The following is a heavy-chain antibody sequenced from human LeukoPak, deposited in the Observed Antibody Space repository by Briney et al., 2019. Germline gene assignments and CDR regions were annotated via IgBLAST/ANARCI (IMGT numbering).Heavy chain of an antibody. D-gene: IGHD6-25*01. CDR2: IYYSGST. CDR3: ARDRGPPADPFDY. Sequence: SETLSLTCTVSGGSISSSSYYWGWMRQPPGKGLKWIGSIYYSGSTYYNPSLKSRVTISVDTSKNQFSLKLSSVTAADTAVYYCARDRGPPADPFDYWGQGTLVTASS. CDR1: GGSISSSSYY. J-gene: IGHJ4*02. V-gene: IGHV4-39*07.